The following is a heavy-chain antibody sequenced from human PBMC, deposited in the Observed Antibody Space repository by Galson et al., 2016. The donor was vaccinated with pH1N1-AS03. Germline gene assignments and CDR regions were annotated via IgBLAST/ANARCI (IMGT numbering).Heavy chain of an antibody. V-gene: IGHV1-69*06. CDR1: GGTFSSYA. CDR3: ARPRGWSGHDAFDI. Sequence: SVKVSCKASGGTFSSYAISWVRQAPGQGLEWMGGIIPIFGTPNYAQKFQGRVTITADKSTITAYMELSSLRSEDTAGYYCARPRGWSGHDAFDIWGQGTMVTVSS. CDR2: IIPIFGTP. D-gene: IGHD3-3*01. J-gene: IGHJ3*02.